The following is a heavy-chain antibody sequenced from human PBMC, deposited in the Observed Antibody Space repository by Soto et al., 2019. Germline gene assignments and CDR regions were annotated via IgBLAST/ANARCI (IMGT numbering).Heavy chain of an antibody. Sequence: QVQLVESGGGVVQPERSLRLSCAASGFTFNSNGMHWVRQAPGKGLEWVAIIWYDGSKKYYADSVKGRFTISRDNSKNTLYLQMNSLRAEDTAVYYCAREEGVVARAFDYWGQGTLVTVSS. CDR3: AREEGVVARAFDY. CDR2: IWYDGSKK. V-gene: IGHV3-33*01. D-gene: IGHD2-15*01. CDR1: GFTFNSNG. J-gene: IGHJ4*02.